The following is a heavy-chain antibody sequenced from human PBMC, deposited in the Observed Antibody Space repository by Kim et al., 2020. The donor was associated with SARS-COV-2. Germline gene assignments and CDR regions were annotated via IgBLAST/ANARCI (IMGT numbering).Heavy chain of an antibody. Sequence: VKCRFTNSRDNSKDTLYLQMNSLRAEDTAVYYCEKESNYYDSSGYYTFDYWGQGTLVTVSS. D-gene: IGHD3-22*01. CDR3: EKESNYYDSSGYYTFDY. V-gene: IGHV3-23*01. J-gene: IGHJ4*02.